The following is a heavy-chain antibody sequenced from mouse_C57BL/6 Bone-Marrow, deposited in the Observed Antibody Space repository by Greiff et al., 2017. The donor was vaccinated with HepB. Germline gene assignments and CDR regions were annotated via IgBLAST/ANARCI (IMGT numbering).Heavy chain of an antibody. V-gene: IGHV5-17*01. CDR2: ISSGSSTI. CDR3: ARWRSAGYYAMDY. J-gene: IGHJ4*01. CDR1: GFTFSDYG. D-gene: IGHD6-1*01. Sequence: EVQGVESGGGLVKPGGSLKLSCAASGFTFSDYGMHWVRQAPEKGLEWVAYISSGSSTIYYTDTLKGRFTISRDNAKNTLCLQMTSLRSEDTAMYFCARWRSAGYYAMDYRGQGDPDTVSS.